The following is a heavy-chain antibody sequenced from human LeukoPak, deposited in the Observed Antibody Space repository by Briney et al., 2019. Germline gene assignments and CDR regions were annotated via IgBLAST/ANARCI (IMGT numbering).Heavy chain of an antibody. D-gene: IGHD3-3*01. V-gene: IGHV4-4*07. CDR1: DASIRGYY. CDR3: ARGYTIFGLGFDL. CDR2: IYTSGST. Sequence: SETLSLTCTVSDASIRGYYWSRIRQPAGKGLEWIGRIYTSGSTNYNPSLKSRVTMSVDTSKNQFSLKLSSVTAADTAVYYCARGYTIFGLGFDLWGRGTLVTVSS. J-gene: IGHJ2*01.